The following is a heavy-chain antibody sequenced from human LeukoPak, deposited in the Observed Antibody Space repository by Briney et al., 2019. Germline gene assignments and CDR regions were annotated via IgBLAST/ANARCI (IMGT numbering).Heavy chain of an antibody. J-gene: IGHJ4*02. Sequence: GGSLRLSCAASGFTFSTQWMSWVRQAPGKGLEWVAIVNQGGTQKYYADSVKGRFTISRDNSKNTLYLQMNSLRAEDTAVYYCAKDGGSNWNDGYFDYWGQGTLVTVSS. V-gene: IGHV3-7*01. CDR1: GFTFSTQW. D-gene: IGHD1-1*01. CDR2: VNQGGTQK. CDR3: AKDGGSNWNDGYFDY.